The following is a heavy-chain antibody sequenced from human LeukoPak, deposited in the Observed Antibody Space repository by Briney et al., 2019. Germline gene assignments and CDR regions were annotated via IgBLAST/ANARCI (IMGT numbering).Heavy chain of an antibody. J-gene: IGHJ4*02. CDR2: INHSGST. D-gene: IGHD4-17*01. CDR1: GGSFSGYY. V-gene: IGHV4-34*01. CDR3: ARALWDYGDYVSVY. Sequence: SETLSLTCAVYGGSFSGYYWSWIRQPPGKGLEWIGEINHSGSTNYNPSLKSRVTISVDTSKNQFSLKLGSVTAADTAVYYCARALWDYGDYVSVYWGQGTLVTVSS.